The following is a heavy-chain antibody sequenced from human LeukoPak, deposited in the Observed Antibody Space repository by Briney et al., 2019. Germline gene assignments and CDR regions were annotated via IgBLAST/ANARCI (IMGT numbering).Heavy chain of an antibody. CDR2: ICYEGSKK. CDR3: ARDDSSGYYYLGY. Sequence: GRSLRLSCAASGVTFSSDGMHWGRQGPGKGLERGAEICYEGSKKNYAETVKGRVTISREKSKKTLYLQMNSLRAEDTAVYYCARDDSSGYYYLGYWGQGTLVTVSS. V-gene: IGHV3-33*01. D-gene: IGHD3-22*01. J-gene: IGHJ4*02. CDR1: GVTFSSDG.